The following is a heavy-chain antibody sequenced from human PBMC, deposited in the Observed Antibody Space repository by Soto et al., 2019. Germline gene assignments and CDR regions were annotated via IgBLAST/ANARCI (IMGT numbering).Heavy chain of an antibody. CDR1: GFTFRSYA. Sequence: GGSLRLSCAASGFTFRSYALNWVRQAPGKGLEWVSTINISGDDTHYADSVKGRFTISRDNSKNTLYLQMNSLRVEDTAFYYCARDPSTGSADYWGQGTLVTVSS. CDR3: ARDPSTGSADY. CDR2: INISGDDT. V-gene: IGHV3-23*01. D-gene: IGHD3-9*01. J-gene: IGHJ4*02.